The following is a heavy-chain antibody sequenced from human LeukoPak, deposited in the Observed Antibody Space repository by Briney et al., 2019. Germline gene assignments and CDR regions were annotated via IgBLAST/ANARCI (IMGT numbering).Heavy chain of an antibody. CDR2: IHTSGST. D-gene: IGHD6-6*01. Sequence: SETLSLTCTVSGVSISSYYWSWIRQPAGKGLEWIGRIHTSGSTSYNPSLKSRVTMSVDTSKNQFSLKLSSVTAADTAVYYCARSEGGSSSSVDYWGQGTLVTVSS. CDR3: ARSEGGSSSSVDY. V-gene: IGHV4-4*07. CDR1: GVSISSYY. J-gene: IGHJ4*02.